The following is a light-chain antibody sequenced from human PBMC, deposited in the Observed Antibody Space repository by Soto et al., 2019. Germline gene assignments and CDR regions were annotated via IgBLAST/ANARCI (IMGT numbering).Light chain of an antibody. CDR2: GAY. Sequence: VLAQSPATLSLSPGERATLSCRASQSVSSSFLAWYQQKVGQAHRLLIYGAYSRATGIQDRFSGSGSGTDFTLTIRRLEPEDFAVYYCKQYGSSPRTFGQGTRLDIK. V-gene: IGKV3-20*01. CDR1: QSVSSSF. J-gene: IGKJ5*01. CDR3: KQYGSSPRT.